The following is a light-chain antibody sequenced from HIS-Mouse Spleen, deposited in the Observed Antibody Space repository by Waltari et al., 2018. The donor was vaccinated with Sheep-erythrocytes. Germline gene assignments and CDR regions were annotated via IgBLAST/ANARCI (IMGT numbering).Light chain of an antibody. Sequence: QSVLTQPPSASGTPGQRVTIACSGSSSNIGSNTVNWYPQLPGTATTLLIYSNNQRPSGLPDRFSGSKSGTSASLAISVLQSEDEADYYCAAWDDSLNGYVFGTGTKVTVL. CDR1: SSNIGSNT. CDR2: SNN. CDR3: AAWDDSLNGYV. J-gene: IGLJ1*01. V-gene: IGLV1-44*01.